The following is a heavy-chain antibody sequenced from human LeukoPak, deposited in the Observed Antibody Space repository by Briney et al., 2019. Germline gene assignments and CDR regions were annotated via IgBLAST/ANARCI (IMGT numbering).Heavy chain of an antibody. CDR1: GFTFSSYA. D-gene: IGHD3-9*01. CDR3: SREIRYFDWFQADY. CDR2: IRSKAYGGTA. V-gene: IGHV3-49*04. J-gene: IGHJ4*02. Sequence: GGSLRLSCAASGFTFSSYAMSWVRQAPGKGLEWVGFIRSKAYGGTAEYAASVKGRFTISRDDSESIAYLQMDSLKAEDTAVYYCSREIRYFDWFQADYWGQGTLVTVSS.